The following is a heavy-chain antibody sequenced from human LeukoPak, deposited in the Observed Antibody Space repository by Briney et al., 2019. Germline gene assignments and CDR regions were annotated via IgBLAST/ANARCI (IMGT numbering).Heavy chain of an antibody. V-gene: IGHV4-39*07. J-gene: IGHJ4*02. CDR3: AKTGSSIAARPPDY. CDR1: GASISNSSYY. Sequence: SETLSLTCIVSGASISNSSYYWGWIRQSPGKGLEWIGSVYDSGSTFYNPSLKSRVTISIDTFKNQFSLMLTSVTAADTAVYYCAKTGSSIAARPPDYWGQGTLVIVSS. CDR2: VYDSGST. D-gene: IGHD6-6*01.